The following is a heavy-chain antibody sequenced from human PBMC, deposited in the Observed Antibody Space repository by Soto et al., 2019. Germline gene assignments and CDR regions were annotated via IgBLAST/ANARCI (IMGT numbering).Heavy chain of an antibody. Sequence: EVQLVESGGGLVQPGGSLRLSCAVSGFTFSGDWMHWVRQAAGKGLVWVARINMDGSSTNYADSVKGRFTISRDNAKNTLYLQMNSLRVDDTAVYYFARGPRGLYHHDYWGQGALVTVSS. CDR2: INMDGSST. J-gene: IGHJ4*02. CDR3: ARGPRGLYHHDY. CDR1: GFTFSGDW. D-gene: IGHD1-26*01. V-gene: IGHV3-74*01.